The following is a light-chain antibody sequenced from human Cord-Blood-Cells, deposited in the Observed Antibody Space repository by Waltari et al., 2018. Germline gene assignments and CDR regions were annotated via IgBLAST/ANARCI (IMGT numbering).Light chain of an antibody. CDR3: SSYTSSSTRV. CDR2: DVS. V-gene: IGLV2-14*01. CDR1: RSDVGGYNY. Sequence: QSALTQPASVSGSPGQSITISCTGTRSDVGGYNYVSWYQKHPGKAPKLMIYDVSNRPSGVSNRFSGSKSGNTASLTISGLQAEDEADYYCSSYTSSSTRVFGTG. J-gene: IGLJ1*01.